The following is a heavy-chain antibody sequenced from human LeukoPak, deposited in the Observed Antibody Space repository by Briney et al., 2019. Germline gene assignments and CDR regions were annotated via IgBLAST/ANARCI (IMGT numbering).Heavy chain of an antibody. CDR3: ARDAGQQLVHHYFDY. D-gene: IGHD6-13*01. CDR2: ISPSGGST. V-gene: IGHV1-46*01. CDR1: GYTFTSNY. J-gene: IGHJ4*02. Sequence: ASVKVSCKAFGYTFTSNYMHWVRQAPGQGPEWMGVISPSGGSTTYAQKFQGRVTMTRDMSTSTVYMELSSLRSEDTAVYYCARDAGQQLVHHYFDYWGQGTLVTVSS.